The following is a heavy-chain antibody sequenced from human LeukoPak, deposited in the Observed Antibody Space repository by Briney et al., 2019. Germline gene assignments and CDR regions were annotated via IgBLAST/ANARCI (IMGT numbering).Heavy chain of an antibody. D-gene: IGHD6-13*01. J-gene: IGHJ3*02. CDR1: GFTVSNNY. CDR2: IYSGGST. Sequence: PGGSLRLSCAASGFTVSNNYMSWVRQAPGKGLEWVSVIYSGGSTYYADSVKGRFTISRDNSKNTLYLQMNSLRAEDTAVYYCASALYSSRGDAFDIWGQGTMVTVSS. V-gene: IGHV3-66*02. CDR3: ASALYSSRGDAFDI.